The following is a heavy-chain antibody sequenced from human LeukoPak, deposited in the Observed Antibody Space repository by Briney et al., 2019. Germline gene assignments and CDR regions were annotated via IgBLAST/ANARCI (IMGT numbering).Heavy chain of an antibody. V-gene: IGHV3-7*01. CDR3: ARVGTSSNYYYYMDV. CDR1: GFTFSNYW. D-gene: IGHD1-1*01. J-gene: IGHJ6*03. Sequence: PGGSLRLSCAASGFTFSNYWMSWVRQAPGTGLEWVANINQDGSTTYYVDSVKGRFTISRDNAKNSLYLQMSSLRAEDTAVYYRARVGTSSNYYYYMDVWGKGTTVTVSS. CDR2: INQDGSTT.